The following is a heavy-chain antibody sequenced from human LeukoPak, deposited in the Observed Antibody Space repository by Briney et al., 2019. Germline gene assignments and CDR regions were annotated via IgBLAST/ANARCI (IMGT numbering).Heavy chain of an antibody. Sequence: QPGGSLRLSCAASGFTFDDYAMHWVRQAPGKGLEWVSLISGDGGSTSYADSVKGRFTISRDNSKNSLYLQMNSLRTEDTAFYYCARVLMTTVTISTFDIWGQGTMVTVSS. CDR1: GFTFDDYA. CDR2: ISGDGGST. D-gene: IGHD4-17*01. J-gene: IGHJ3*02. CDR3: ARVLMTTVTISTFDI. V-gene: IGHV3-43*02.